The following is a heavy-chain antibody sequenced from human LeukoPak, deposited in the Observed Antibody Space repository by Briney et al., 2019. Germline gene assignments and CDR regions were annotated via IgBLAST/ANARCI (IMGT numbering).Heavy chain of an antibody. CDR1: GFTFSSYS. J-gene: IGHJ6*03. Sequence: GGSLRLSCAASGFTFSSYSMNWVRQAPGKGLEWVSYISSSSSTIYYADSVKGRLTISRDNAKNSLYLQMNSLRAEDTAVYYCARDGGGTVAYYYYYMDVWGKGTTVTVSS. D-gene: IGHD4-11*01. CDR3: ARDGGGTVAYYYYYMDV. V-gene: IGHV3-48*01. CDR2: ISSSSSTI.